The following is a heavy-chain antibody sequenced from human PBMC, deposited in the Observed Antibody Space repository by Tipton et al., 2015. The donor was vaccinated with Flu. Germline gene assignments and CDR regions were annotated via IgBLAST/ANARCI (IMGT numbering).Heavy chain of an antibody. CDR1: GYSISSGFY. CDR2: IYHSGST. CDR3: ARGSGSGTDVTFNF. J-gene: IGHJ4*02. Sequence: TLSLTCTVSGYSISSGFYWGWIRQPPGKGLEWIGNIYHSGSTFYNPSLKSRVTISVDTSKNQFSLKLSSVTAADTAVYYCARGSGSGTDVTFNFWGQGTLVTVSS. D-gene: IGHD3-10*01. V-gene: IGHV4-38-2*02.